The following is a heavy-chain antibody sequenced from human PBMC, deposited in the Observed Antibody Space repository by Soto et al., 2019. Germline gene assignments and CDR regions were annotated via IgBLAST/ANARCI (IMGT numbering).Heavy chain of an antibody. V-gene: IGHV1-3*01. CDR3: ARSGKVNWNYSNFYYYYYLDV. CDR1: GYAFSRYA. CDR2: INAGSGGT. Sequence: ASVKVSCKASGYAFSRYAINWIRQAPGQGLEWLGWINAGSGGTKYSQNFQGRVTITRDTAASTVYLDLSSLRSEDTAVYYCARSGKVNWNYSNFYYYYYLDVSGKGTTVIGSS. D-gene: IGHD1-7*01. J-gene: IGHJ6*03.